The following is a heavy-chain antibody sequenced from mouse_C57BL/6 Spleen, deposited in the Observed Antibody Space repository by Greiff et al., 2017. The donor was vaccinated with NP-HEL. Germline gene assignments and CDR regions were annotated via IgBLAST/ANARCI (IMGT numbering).Heavy chain of an antibody. V-gene: IGHV14-2*01. CDR3: VRPYGYDEVFAY. CDR2: IDPEDGET. J-gene: IGHJ3*01. Sequence: VHVKQSGAELVKPGASVKLSCTASGFNIKDYYMHWVKQRTEQGLEWIGRIDPEDGETKYAPKFQGKATITADTSSNTAYLQLRSLKSEDTAVYYCVRPYGYDEVFAYWGQGTLVTVSA. D-gene: IGHD2-2*01. CDR1: GFNIKDYY.